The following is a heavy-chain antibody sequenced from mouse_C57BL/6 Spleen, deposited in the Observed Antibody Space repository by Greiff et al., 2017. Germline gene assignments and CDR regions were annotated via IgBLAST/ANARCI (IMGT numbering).Heavy chain of an antibody. J-gene: IGHJ3*01. D-gene: IGHD1-1*01. CDR1: GYSITSGYY. Sequence: EESGPGLVKPSQSLSLTCSVTGYSITSGYYWNWIRQFPGNKLEWMGYISYDGSNNYNPSLKNRISITRDTSKNQFFLKLNSVTTEDTATYYCARDLAYYGSREIAYWGQGTLVTVSA. CDR3: ARDLAYYGSREIAY. V-gene: IGHV3-6*01. CDR2: ISYDGSN.